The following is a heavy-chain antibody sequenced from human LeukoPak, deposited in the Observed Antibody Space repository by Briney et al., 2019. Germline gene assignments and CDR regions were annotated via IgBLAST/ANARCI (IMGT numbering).Heavy chain of an antibody. CDR3: ARAGYYGSGSQDTFDY. CDR1: GFTFSSYG. D-gene: IGHD3-10*01. V-gene: IGHV3-33*01. Sequence: LSGRSLRLSCAASGFTFSSYGMPWVRQAPGKGLEWVAVVWYDGSDKYYADSVKGRLTISRDNSKNTLYLQMNSLRAEDTAVYYCARAGYYGSGSQDTFDYWGQGTLVTVSS. CDR2: VWYDGSDK. J-gene: IGHJ4*02.